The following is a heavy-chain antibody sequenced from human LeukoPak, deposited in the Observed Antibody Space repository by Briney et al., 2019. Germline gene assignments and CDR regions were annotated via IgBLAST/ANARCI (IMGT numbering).Heavy chain of an antibody. CDR1: GFTFSSYA. CDR2: ISSNGGRT. V-gene: IGHV3-64*01. D-gene: IGHD5-12*01. J-gene: IGHJ4*02. CDR3: ARDNGGYSGYDS. Sequence: GGSLRLSCAPSGFTFSSYAMHWVRQAPGEGLEYVSAISSNGGRTYYANSVKGRFTISRDNSKNTLYLQMGSLRAEDMAVYYCARDNGGYSGYDSWGQGTLVTVSS.